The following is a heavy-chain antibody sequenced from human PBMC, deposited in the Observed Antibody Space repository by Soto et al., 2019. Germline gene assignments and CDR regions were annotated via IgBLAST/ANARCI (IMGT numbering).Heavy chain of an antibody. J-gene: IGHJ4*02. CDR1: GFTFSSYG. V-gene: IGHV3-30*03. CDR2: ISYDGSNK. CDR3: ARADKQQLVDY. D-gene: IGHD6-13*01. Sequence: GGSLTLSCAASGFTFSSYGMHWVRQAPGKGLEWVAVISYDGSNKYYADSVKGRFTISRDNSKNTLYLQMNSLRAEDTAVYYCARADKQQLVDYWGQGTPVSVSS.